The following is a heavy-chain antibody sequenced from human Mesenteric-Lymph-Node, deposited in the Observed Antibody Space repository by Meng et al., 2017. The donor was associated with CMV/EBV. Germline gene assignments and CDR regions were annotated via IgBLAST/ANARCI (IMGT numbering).Heavy chain of an antibody. D-gene: IGHD2-2*01. J-gene: IGHJ4*02. CDR1: GGSFSGYY. CDR3: ASSSGSTSCRMCPDY. CDR2: INHSGST. Sequence: VYGGSFSGYYWSWIRQPPGKGLEWIGEINHSGSTNYNPSLKSRVTISVDTSKNQFSLKLSSVTAADTAVYYCASSSGSTSCRMCPDYWGQGTLVTVSS. V-gene: IGHV4-34*01.